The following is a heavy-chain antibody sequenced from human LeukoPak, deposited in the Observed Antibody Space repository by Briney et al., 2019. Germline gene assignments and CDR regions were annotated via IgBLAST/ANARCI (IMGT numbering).Heavy chain of an antibody. V-gene: IGHV3-23*01. Sequence: GGSLRLSCAASGFTFSSYAMSWVRQAPGKGLEWVSGISGSGGSTYYADSVKGQFTISRDNSKNTLYLQMNSLRAEDTAVYYCAKSYRYGSGSYDYWGQGTLVTVSS. CDR2: ISGSGGST. CDR3: AKSYRYGSGSYDY. J-gene: IGHJ4*02. CDR1: GFTFSSYA. D-gene: IGHD3-10*01.